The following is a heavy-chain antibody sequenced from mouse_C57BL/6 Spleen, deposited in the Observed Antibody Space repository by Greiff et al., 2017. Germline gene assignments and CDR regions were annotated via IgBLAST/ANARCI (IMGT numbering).Heavy chain of an antibody. J-gene: IGHJ3*01. D-gene: IGHD2-1*01. CDR2: IYPRDGST. CDR3: ARRGNSFAY. V-gene: IGHV1-85*01. CDR1: GYTFTSYD. Sequence: VKVVESGPELVKPGASVKLSCKASGYTFTSYDINWVKQRPGQGLEWIGWIYPRDGSTKYNEKFKGKATLPVDPSSSTAYMELHSLTSEDSAVYFCARRGNSFAYWGQGTLVTVAA.